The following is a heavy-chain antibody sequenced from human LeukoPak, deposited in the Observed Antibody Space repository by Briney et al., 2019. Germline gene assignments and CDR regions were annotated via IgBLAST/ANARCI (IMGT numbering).Heavy chain of an antibody. J-gene: IGHJ3*02. D-gene: IGHD6-19*01. CDR2: IYYSGST. V-gene: IGHV4-39*07. Sequence: SETLSLTCTVSGGSISSSSYYWGWIRQPPGEGLEWIGSIYYSGSTYYNPSLKSRVTISVDTSKNQFSLKLSSVTAADTAVYYCARCRSSGWYDAFDIWGQGTMVTVSS. CDR3: ARCRSSGWYDAFDI. CDR1: GGSISSSSYY.